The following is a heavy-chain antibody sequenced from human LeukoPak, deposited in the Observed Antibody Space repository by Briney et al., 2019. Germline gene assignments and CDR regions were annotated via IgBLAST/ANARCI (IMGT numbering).Heavy chain of an antibody. Sequence: ASVKVSCMASGYTITGYYMHWVRQAPGQGLEWMGWINPKSGGTNYAQRFQGRVTITRNTSISTAYMELSSLRSEDTAVYYCARDPSRATSGPQYYDWFDPWGQGTLVTVSS. V-gene: IGHV1-2*02. CDR2: INPKSGGT. CDR1: GYTITGYY. CDR3: ARDPSRATSGPQYYDWFDP. J-gene: IGHJ5*02. D-gene: IGHD2/OR15-2a*01.